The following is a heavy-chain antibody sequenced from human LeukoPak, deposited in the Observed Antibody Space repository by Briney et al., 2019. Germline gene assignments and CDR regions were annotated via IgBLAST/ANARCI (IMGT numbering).Heavy chain of an antibody. CDR1: GGSISSYY. CDR2: IYYSGST. D-gene: IGHD2-2*02. V-gene: IGHV4-59*01. Sequence: SETLSLTCTVSGGSISSYYWSWIRQPPGKGLEWIGYIYYSGSTNYNPSLKSRVTISVDTSKNQFSLKLSSVTAADTAVYYCARALLRYCSSTSCYIEAFDIWGQGTMVTVSS. CDR3: ARALLRYCSSTSCYIEAFDI. J-gene: IGHJ3*02.